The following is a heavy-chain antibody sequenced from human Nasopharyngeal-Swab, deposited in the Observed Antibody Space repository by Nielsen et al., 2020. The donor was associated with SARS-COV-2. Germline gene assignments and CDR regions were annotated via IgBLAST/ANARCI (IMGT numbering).Heavy chain of an antibody. CDR2: IWYDGSNK. D-gene: IGHD6-13*01. J-gene: IGHJ4*02. V-gene: IGHV3-33*01. CDR1: GFTFSSYG. Sequence: GESLKISCAASGFTFSSYGMHWVRLAPGKGLEWVAVIWYDGSNKYYADSVKGRFTISRDNSKNTLYLQMNSLRAEDTAVYYCARDLGGAAAGTDYWGQGTLVTVSS. CDR3: ARDLGGAAAGTDY.